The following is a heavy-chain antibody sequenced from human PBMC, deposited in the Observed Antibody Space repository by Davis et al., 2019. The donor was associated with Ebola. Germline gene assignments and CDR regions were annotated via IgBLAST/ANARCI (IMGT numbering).Heavy chain of an antibody. CDR1: GYTFTSYA. J-gene: IGHJ6*02. Sequence: AASVKVSCKASGYTFTSYAMHWVRQAPGQRLEWMGWINAGNGNTKYSQKFQGRVTITRDTSVSTAYMELSSLRSEDTAVYYCARLRYCSSTSCYTPVYYYGMDVWGQGTTVTVSS. V-gene: IGHV1-3*01. D-gene: IGHD2-2*02. CDR2: INAGNGNT. CDR3: ARLRYCSSTSCYTPVYYYGMDV.